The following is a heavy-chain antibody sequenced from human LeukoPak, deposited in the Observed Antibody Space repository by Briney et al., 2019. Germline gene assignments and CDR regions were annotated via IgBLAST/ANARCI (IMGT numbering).Heavy chain of an antibody. CDR3: ARGLSGTAAGTGAFDI. V-gene: IGHV1-46*01. CDR2: INPSGGST. D-gene: IGHD6-13*01. Sequence: ASVKVSCKASGYTFTSYYLHWVQQAPGQGLEWMGIINPSGGSTSYALKFQGRVTMTRDTSTSTVYMELSSLRSEDTAVYYCARGLSGTAAGTGAFDIWGQGTMVTVSS. CDR1: GYTFTSYY. J-gene: IGHJ3*02.